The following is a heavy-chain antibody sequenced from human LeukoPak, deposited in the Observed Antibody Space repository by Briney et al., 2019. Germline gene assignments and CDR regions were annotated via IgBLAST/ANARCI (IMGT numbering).Heavy chain of an antibody. CDR3: ARDSGTYSGYSYYYMDF. D-gene: IGHD3-10*01. CDR2: ISSTGSDI. J-gene: IGHJ6*03. V-gene: IGHV3-21*01. Sequence: GGSLRLSCAASGFAFSGYGLNWVRQTPGKGLEWLSSISSTGSDIHYADSVKGRFTISRDNAKNSGYLQMDSLRVEDTALYYCARDSGTYSGYSYYYMDFWGKGTTVTVSS. CDR1: GFAFSGYG.